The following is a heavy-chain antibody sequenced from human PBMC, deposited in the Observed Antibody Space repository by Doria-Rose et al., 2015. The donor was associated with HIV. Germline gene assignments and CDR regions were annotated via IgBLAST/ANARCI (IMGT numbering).Heavy chain of an antibody. CDR1: GASVSSRGYY. Sequence: TCSVSGASVSSRGYYWNWIRQAPGKGLESLGYTYYTGTSDYSPSLKSRLNMAVDTSKNQFSLKLSFVTVADTAVYYCARMGSYRELDYWGQGALVIVSA. CDR3: ARMGSYRELDY. V-gene: IGHV4-31*03. D-gene: IGHD3-16*01. CDR2: TYYTGTS. J-gene: IGHJ4*02.